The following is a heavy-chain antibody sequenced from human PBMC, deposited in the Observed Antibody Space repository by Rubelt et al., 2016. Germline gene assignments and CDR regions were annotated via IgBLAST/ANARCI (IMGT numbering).Heavy chain of an antibody. CDR2: INHSGST. J-gene: IGHJ4*02. CDR3: ASTAGSQWLVGH. Sequence: QVQLQESGPGLVKPSQTLSLTCTVSGGSISSSSYYWGWIRQPPGKGLEWIGEINHSGSTNYNPSLKSGVTISVDTSKNQFALKLSSVTAADTAVYYCASTAGSQWLVGHWGQGTLVTVSS. D-gene: IGHD6-19*01. CDR1: GGSISSSSYY. V-gene: IGHV4-39*07.